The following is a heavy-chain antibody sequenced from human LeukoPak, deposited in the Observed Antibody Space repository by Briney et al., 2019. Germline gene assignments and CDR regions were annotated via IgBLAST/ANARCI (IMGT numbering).Heavy chain of an antibody. V-gene: IGHV3-53*01. Sequence: GGSLRLSCAASGFTVSGSYMSWVRQAPGKGLEWVSVIYSTGLTYYADSVKGRFTISRDNFKNTLFLQTNSLRAEDTALYYCARGLGQWPHLDYWGQGTLVTVSS. CDR1: GFTVSGSY. J-gene: IGHJ4*02. D-gene: IGHD6-19*01. CDR2: IYSTGLT. CDR3: ARGLGQWPHLDY.